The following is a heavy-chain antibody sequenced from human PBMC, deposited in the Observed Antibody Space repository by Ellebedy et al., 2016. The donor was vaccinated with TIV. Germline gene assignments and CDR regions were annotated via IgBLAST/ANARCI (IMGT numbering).Heavy chain of an antibody. CDR1: GFTFSTSW. D-gene: IGHD1-26*01. Sequence: PGGSLRLSCATSGFTFSTSWMSWIRQAPGKGLEWVSSISSTGYYIYYADSVKGRFTISRDDARNSLFLQMDSLRAEDTAVYYCARSGEHDSWGQGTLVTVSS. CDR3: ARSGEHDS. CDR2: ISSTGYYI. V-gene: IGHV3-21*01. J-gene: IGHJ4*02.